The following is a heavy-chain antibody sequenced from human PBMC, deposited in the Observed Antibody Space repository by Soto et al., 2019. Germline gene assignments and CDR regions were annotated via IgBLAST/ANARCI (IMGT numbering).Heavy chain of an antibody. CDR1: GGSVSSGNHY. Sequence: QVQLQESGPGMVKPSETLSLTCTVSGGSVSSGNHYWSWIRQPPGEELEFIAYLFYSGSDNYNPSLKSRVTTSIDTSKNQFSLNLRSVTAADTAVYYCARGRGYGDGIDYWGQGALVTVSS. D-gene: IGHD5-18*01. CDR3: ARGRGYGDGIDY. CDR2: LFYSGSD. V-gene: IGHV4-61*01. J-gene: IGHJ4*02.